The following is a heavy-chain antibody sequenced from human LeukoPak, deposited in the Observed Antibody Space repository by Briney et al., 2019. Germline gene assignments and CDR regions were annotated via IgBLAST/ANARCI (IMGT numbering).Heavy chain of an antibody. CDR2: ISAYNGNT. CDR3: ARPYDY. V-gene: IGHV1-18*04. Sequence: ASVKVSCKASGYTFTGYYMHWVRQAPGQGLEWMGWISAYNGNTDYAQKLQGRVTMTTDTSTSTAYMELRSLRSDDTAMYYCARPYDYWGQGTLVTVSS. J-gene: IGHJ4*02. CDR1: GYTFTGYY.